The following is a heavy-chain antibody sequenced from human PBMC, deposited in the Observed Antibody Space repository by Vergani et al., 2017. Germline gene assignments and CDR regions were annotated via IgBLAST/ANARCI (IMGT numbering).Heavy chain of an antibody. D-gene: IGHD3-9*01. CDR3: AKEGYYDILTGYRSSPFDY. V-gene: IGHV3-30*18. Sequence: QVQLVESGGGVVQPGRSLRLSCAASGFTFSSYGMHWVRQAPGKGLEWVAVISYDGSNKYYADSVKGRFTISRDNSKNTLYLQMNSLRAEDTAVYYCAKEGYYDILTGYRSSPFDYWGQGTLVTGSS. CDR1: GFTFSSYG. CDR2: ISYDGSNK. J-gene: IGHJ4*02.